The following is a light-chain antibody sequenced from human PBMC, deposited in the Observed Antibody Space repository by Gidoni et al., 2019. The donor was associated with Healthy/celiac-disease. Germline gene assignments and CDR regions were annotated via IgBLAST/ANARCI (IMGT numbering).Light chain of an antibody. CDR2: AAS. Sequence: DIQIPQSPSSLSASVGDRVTITCRASQSISSYLNWYQQKPGKAPKLLIYAASSLQTGVPSRFSGSGSGTGFTLTISSLQPEDFATYYCQQSYSTPYTFGQGTKLEIK. J-gene: IGKJ2*01. CDR1: QSISSY. V-gene: IGKV1-39*01. CDR3: QQSYSTPYT.